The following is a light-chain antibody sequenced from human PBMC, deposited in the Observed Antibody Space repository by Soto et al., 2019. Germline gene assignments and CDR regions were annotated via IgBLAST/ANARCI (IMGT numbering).Light chain of an antibody. CDR1: QSVGSH. J-gene: IGKJ2*01. Sequence: ETVLTQSPATLSLSPGERATLSCRASQSVGSHLAWYQQKPGQAPRLLIYGASNRATGIPARFSGSGSGTDFTLTISSLEPEDFAVYHCQQRTNWMYTFGQGTKLEIK. CDR3: QQRTNWMYT. CDR2: GAS. V-gene: IGKV3-11*01.